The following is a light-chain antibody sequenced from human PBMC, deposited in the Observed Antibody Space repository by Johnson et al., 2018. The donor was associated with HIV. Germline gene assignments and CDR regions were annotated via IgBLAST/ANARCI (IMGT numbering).Light chain of an antibody. V-gene: IGLV1-51*01. CDR1: SSNIGNNY. J-gene: IGLJ1*01. Sequence: HSVLTQPPSVSAAPGQKVTISCSGSSSNIGNNYVSWYQQLPGTAPKLLIYDNNKRPSGIPDRFSGSKSGTSATLGITGLQTGDEADYYCGTWDSSLSAGVFGTGTKVTV. CDR3: GTWDSSLSAGV. CDR2: DNN.